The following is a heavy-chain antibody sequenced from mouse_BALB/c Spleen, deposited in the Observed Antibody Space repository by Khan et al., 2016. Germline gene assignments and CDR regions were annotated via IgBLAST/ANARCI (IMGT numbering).Heavy chain of an antibody. V-gene: IGHV1-61*01. J-gene: IGHJ4*01. Sequence: VQLQASGTELVRPGASVKLSCKASGYSFTRYWMNWVKQRPGQGLEWIGMIHPSDSESRLNQKFKDKATLTVDNSSSIAYMQLSSPTSEDSAVYYCTRSAYGNHPYYAMDYWGQGTSVTVSS. CDR2: IHPSDSES. CDR3: TRSAYGNHPYYAMDY. CDR1: GYSFTRYW. D-gene: IGHD2-1*01.